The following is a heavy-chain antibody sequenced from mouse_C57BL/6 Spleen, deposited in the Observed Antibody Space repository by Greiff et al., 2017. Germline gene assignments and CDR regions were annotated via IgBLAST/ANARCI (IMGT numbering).Heavy chain of an antibody. Sequence: QVQLQQSGAELVRPGASVTLSCKASGYTFTDYEMHWVKQTHVHGLEWIGAIDPETGGTAYNQKFKGKAILTADKSSSTAYMELRLLTSEDSAVYYCTRRHYYGSSYYFDYWGQGTTLTVSS. CDR2: IDPETGGT. CDR3: TRRHYYGSSYYFDY. CDR1: GYTFTDYE. J-gene: IGHJ2*01. D-gene: IGHD1-1*01. V-gene: IGHV1-15*01.